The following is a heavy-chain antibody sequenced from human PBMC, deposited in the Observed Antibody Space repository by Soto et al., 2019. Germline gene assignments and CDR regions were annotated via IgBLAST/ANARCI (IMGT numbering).Heavy chain of an antibody. Sequence: EVQLVESGGGLVQPGGSLRLSCAASGFTFSSYSMNWVRQAPGKGLEWVSYITSSSSIIYYADSVKGRFTISRDNAKNSLYLQMNSLRAEDTAVYYCAKDGGARYYLDYWGQGTLVTVSS. CDR2: ITSSSSII. V-gene: IGHV3-48*01. CDR1: GFTFSSYS. D-gene: IGHD4-17*01. J-gene: IGHJ4*02. CDR3: AKDGGARYYLDY.